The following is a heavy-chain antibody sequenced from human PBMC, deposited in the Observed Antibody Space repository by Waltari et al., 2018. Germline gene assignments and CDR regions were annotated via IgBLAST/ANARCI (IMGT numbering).Heavy chain of an antibody. J-gene: IGHJ4*02. CDR1: GFTFSSYS. CDR2: ISSTSTYT. D-gene: IGHD7-27*01. V-gene: IGHV3-21*01. Sequence: EVQLVESVGGLVKPGGSLRLSCAASGFTFSSYSMNWVRQAPGKGLEWVSSISSTSTYTHYLDSVKGRFTISRDNTENSLYLQMNSLRAEDTAVYYCARGGWGFYLDLWGQGTLVSVSS. CDR3: ARGGWGFYLDL.